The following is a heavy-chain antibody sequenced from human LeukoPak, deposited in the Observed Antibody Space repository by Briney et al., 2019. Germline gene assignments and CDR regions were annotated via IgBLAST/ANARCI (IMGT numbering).Heavy chain of an antibody. CDR2: ISGSGGST. CDR3: VRNQWVAQYWYFDL. V-gene: IGHV3-23*01. Sequence: PGGSLRLSCAASGFTFSSYAMSWVRQAPGKGLEWVSAISGSGGSTYYADSVKGRFTISRDNSKNALSLQMNSLRAEDTAVYYCVRNQWVAQYWYFDLWGRGTLVTVSS. CDR1: GFTFSSYA. D-gene: IGHD4-11*01. J-gene: IGHJ2*01.